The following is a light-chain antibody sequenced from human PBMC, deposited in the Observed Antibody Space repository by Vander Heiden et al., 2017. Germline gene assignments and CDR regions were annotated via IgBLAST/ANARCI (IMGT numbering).Light chain of an antibody. V-gene: IGKV3-11*01. Sequence: VFTPSSATPSLSPGGTTTPSSGASQSVSSYLAWYQQKPGQAPRLLIYDASNRATGIPARFSGSGSGTDFTLTISSLEPEDFAVYYCQQRSNWPRGTFGPGTKVDIK. CDR1: QSVSSY. CDR3: QQRSNWPRGT. J-gene: IGKJ3*01. CDR2: DAS.